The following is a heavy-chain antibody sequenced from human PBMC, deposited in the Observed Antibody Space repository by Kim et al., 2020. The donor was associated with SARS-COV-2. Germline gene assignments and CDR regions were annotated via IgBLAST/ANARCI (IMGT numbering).Heavy chain of an antibody. CDR2: IIPILGIA. Sequence: SVKVSCKASGGTFSSYAISWVRQAPGQGLEWMGRIIPILGIANYAQKFQGRVTITADKYTSTAYMELSRLRSEDTAGYYCACGAAAGYNWVDPWGRGT. CDR1: GGTFSSYA. J-gene: IGHJ5*02. V-gene: IGHV1-69*04. CDR3: ACGAAAGYNWVDP. D-gene: IGHD6-13*01.